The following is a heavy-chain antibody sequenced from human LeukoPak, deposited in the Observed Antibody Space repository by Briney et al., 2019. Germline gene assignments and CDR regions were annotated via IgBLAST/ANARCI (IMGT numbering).Heavy chain of an antibody. CDR3: AKDDSYAPSSPDY. CDR2: ISGSGGST. J-gene: IGHJ4*02. V-gene: IGHV3-23*01. Sequence: PGGSLRLSCAASGFTFSSYAMSWVRQAPGKGLEWVSAISGSGGSTYYADSVKGRFTISRDNSKNTLYLPMNRLRAENTAVYYCAKDDSYAPSSPDYWGQGTLVTVSS. CDR1: GFTFSSYA. D-gene: IGHD5-18*01.